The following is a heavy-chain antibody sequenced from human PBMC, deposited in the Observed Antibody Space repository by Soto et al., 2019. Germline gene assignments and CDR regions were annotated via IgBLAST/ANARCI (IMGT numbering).Heavy chain of an antibody. CDR2: ICLDGRKE. V-gene: IGHV3-33*01. J-gene: IGHJ5*01. Sequence: QVELVESGGGVVQPGGSLRLACAASGFTFSSYGMHWVRQAPGKGLEWVAVICLDGRKEFYAASVEGRFTISRDNSKNMVYLEMNSPRDVDTAVYYCARAVPAAKGWFDSWGQGTLVTVSA. CDR3: ARAVPAAKGWFDS. CDR1: GFTFSSYG. D-gene: IGHD2-2*01.